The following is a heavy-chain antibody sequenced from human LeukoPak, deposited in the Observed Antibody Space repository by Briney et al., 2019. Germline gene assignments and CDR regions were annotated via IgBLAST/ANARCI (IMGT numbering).Heavy chain of an antibody. J-gene: IGHJ2*01. Sequence: SVKVSCKASGGTFSSYAISWVRQAPGQGLEWMGRIIPIFGTANYAQKFQGRVTITTDESTSTAYMELSSLRSEDTAVYCCARSVRLGSWYFDLWGRGTLVAVSS. CDR1: GGTFSSYA. V-gene: IGHV1-69*05. D-gene: IGHD6-6*01. CDR3: ARSVRLGSWYFDL. CDR2: IIPIFGTA.